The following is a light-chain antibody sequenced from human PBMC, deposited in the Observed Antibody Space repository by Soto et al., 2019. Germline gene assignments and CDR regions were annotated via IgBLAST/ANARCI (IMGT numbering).Light chain of an antibody. J-gene: IGKJ1*01. Sequence: EIVLMQFPAALSLSPGERATVSCRASQSVSRYLAWFQQKPGQAPRLLIYGASNRATGIPARFSGSGSGTDFTLTISSLEPEDFAVYYCQQRSNWPRTFGQGTKVDIK. CDR1: QSVSRY. V-gene: IGKV3-11*01. CDR2: GAS. CDR3: QQRSNWPRT.